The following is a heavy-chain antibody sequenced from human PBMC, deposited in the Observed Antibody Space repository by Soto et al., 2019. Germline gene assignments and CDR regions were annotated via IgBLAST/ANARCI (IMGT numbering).Heavy chain of an antibody. V-gene: IGHV3-33*06. CDR3: AKRDRNGWYYMDV. CDR1: GFTFSNHG. D-gene: IGHD6-19*01. J-gene: IGHJ6*02. Sequence: QVPLVESGGGVVQPGRSLRLSCAASGFTFSNHGMHWVRQAPGKGLEWVAVIWYDGNNKYYADSVKGRFTISRDNSKNTLFLQMDSLRGEDTAVYYCAKRDRNGWYYMDVWGQGTTVTVSS. CDR2: IWYDGNNK.